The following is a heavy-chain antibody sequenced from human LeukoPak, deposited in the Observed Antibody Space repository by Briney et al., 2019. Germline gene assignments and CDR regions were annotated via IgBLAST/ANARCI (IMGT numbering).Heavy chain of an antibody. CDR1: GVSFSGNY. Sequence: PSETLSLTCGVRGVSFSGNYWSWIRQSPGKGLEWIGEIYQTKYTTYNPSLKSRVTISVDTSKNQFSLKLSSVTAADTAVYYCARGRALYEPSENAFDIWGQGTMVTVSS. CDR3: ARGRALYEPSENAFDI. J-gene: IGHJ3*02. V-gene: IGHV4-34*01. CDR2: IYQTKYT. D-gene: IGHD5/OR15-5a*01.